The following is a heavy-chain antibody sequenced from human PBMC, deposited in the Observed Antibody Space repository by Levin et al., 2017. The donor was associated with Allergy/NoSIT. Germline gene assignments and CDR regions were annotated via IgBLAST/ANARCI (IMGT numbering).Heavy chain of an antibody. CDR3: ARGTGRLAPLDF. Sequence: GESLKISCAASGFPLSPYSMNWVRQAPGKGLEWLSYISSTSGTIYIADSVKGRFTISRDNAKNSLYLQMSSLRVDDTAMYYCARGTGRLAPLDFWGQGTLVTVSS. CDR1: GFPLSPYS. D-gene: IGHD6-25*01. V-gene: IGHV3-48*01. CDR2: ISSTSGTI. J-gene: IGHJ4*02.